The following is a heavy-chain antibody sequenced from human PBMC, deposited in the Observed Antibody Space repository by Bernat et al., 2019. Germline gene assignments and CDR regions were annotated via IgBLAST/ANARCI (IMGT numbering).Heavy chain of an antibody. D-gene: IGHD5-12*01. J-gene: IGHJ4*02. CDR2: INSHGNIT. CDR3: ARVGGYDPFDH. CDR1: GFTFSSYR. Sequence: EVQLVESGGGLVQPGGSLRLSCAASGFTFSSYRIHWVRQVPGKGLVWVSAINSHGNITIYADSVKGRFTISRDNAKNTLYLHMSSLRADDTAVYYCARVGGYDPFDHWGQGTLVTVSS. V-gene: IGHV3-74*01.